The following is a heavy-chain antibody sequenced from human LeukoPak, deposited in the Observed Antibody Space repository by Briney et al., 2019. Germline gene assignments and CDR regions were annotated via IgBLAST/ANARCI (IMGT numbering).Heavy chain of an antibody. CDR3: ARDPLSNYDSSGYYYRLFDY. CDR1: GGSISSSSYY. D-gene: IGHD3-22*01. J-gene: IGHJ4*02. Sequence: PSETLSLTCTVSGGSISSSSYYWGWIRQPPGKGLEWIGSIYYSGSTYYNPSLKSRVTISVDTSKNQFSLKLSSVTAADTAVYYCARDPLSNYDSSGYYYRLFDYWGQGTLVTVSS. CDR2: IYYSGST. V-gene: IGHV4-39*07.